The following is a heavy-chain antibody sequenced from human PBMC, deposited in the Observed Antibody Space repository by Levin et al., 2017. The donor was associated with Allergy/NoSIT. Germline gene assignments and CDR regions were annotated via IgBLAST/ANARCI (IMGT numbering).Heavy chain of an antibody. CDR1: GFTFSSYG. V-gene: IGHV3-30*18. D-gene: IGHD1-26*01. Sequence: GESLKISCAASGFTFSSYGMHWVRQAPGKGLEWVAVISYDGSNKYYADSVKGRFTISRDNSKNTLYLQMNSLRAEDTAVYYCAKVMVGATSNFDYWGQGTLVTVSS. CDR2: ISYDGSNK. J-gene: IGHJ4*02. CDR3: AKVMVGATSNFDY.